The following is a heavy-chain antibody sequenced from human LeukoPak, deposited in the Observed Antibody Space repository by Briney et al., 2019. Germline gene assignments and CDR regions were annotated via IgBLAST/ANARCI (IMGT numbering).Heavy chain of an antibody. D-gene: IGHD1-26*01. Sequence: PGGSLRLSCTASGFSFSSYAMNWVRQAPGKGLEWVSGISGSGGSTYYADSVKGRFTISRDNSKNTVYLQMNSLRAEDTAVYYRAKDRGLVGATPSNFDYWGQGTLVTVSS. J-gene: IGHJ4*02. V-gene: IGHV3-23*01. CDR3: AKDRGLVGATPSNFDY. CDR2: ISGSGGST. CDR1: GFSFSSYA.